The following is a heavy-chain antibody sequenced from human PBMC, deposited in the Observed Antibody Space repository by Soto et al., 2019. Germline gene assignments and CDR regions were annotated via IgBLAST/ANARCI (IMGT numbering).Heavy chain of an antibody. CDR1: GYTFTHYF. V-gene: IGHV1-2*02. D-gene: IGHD1-7*01. J-gene: IGHJ4*02. CDR3: ARVPGHKNSRGDF. CDR2: INPKSGDT. Sequence: QVRLMQSGPEVRRPGASVTVSCKASGYTFTHYFIHWVRRAPGQGLEWMGYINPKSGDTHSSQTFRGRVSMTRDTSTDTANMGLSSLKSDDTAVYFCARVPGHKNSRGDFWGQGTPINVSS.